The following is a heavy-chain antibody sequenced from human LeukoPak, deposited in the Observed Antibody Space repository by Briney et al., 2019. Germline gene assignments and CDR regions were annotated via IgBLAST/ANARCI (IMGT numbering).Heavy chain of an antibody. V-gene: IGHV3-30*03. Sequence: PGRSLRLSCAASGFTFSNYGMDWVRQAPGKGLEWGAVISYDGSIQYCADSVKGRFTISRDNSKNTLYLQMNSLRAEDTAVYYCATASGIAVADYWGQGTLVTVSS. J-gene: IGHJ4*02. D-gene: IGHD6-19*01. CDR2: ISYDGSIQ. CDR1: GFTFSNYG. CDR3: ATASGIAVADY.